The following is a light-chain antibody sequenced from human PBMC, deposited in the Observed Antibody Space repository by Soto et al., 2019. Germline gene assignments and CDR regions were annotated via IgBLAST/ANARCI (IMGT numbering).Light chain of an antibody. CDR2: GNS. CDR3: QSYDSSLSVV. J-gene: IGLJ2*01. Sequence: QSVLTQPPSVSGAPGQRVTLSCTGSSSNIGAGYDVHWYQQLPGTAPKLLIYGNSNRPSGVPDRFSGSKSGTSASLAITGLQAEDEADYYCQSYDSSLSVVFGGGTKVTV. V-gene: IGLV1-40*01. CDR1: SSNIGAGYD.